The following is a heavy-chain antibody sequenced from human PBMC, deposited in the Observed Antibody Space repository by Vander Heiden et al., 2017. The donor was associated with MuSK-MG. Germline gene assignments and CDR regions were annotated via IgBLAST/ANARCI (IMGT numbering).Heavy chain of an antibody. CDR3: ASQYCSSSSCFLSLLDY. Sequence: QVQLVESGGGVVQPGRPLRLSCAASGFTFSVYVMHWVRQAPGKVLEWGAVLSYDGGNRYYADSVKGRFTISRDNSKNSLYLQMNSLRAEDTAVYYCASQYCSSSSCFLSLLDYWGQGTLVTVSS. J-gene: IGHJ4*02. V-gene: IGHV3-30*03. CDR2: LSYDGGNR. CDR1: GFTFSVYV. D-gene: IGHD2-2*01.